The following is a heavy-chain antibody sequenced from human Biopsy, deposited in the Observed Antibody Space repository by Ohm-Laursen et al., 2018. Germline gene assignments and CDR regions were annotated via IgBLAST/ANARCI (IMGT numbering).Heavy chain of an antibody. CDR2: INQAGTT. V-gene: IGHV4-34*08. D-gene: IGHD2-15*01. Sequence: SETLSLTCAVLGKTFSDYQWSWIRQPPGKGLEWIGQINQAGTTNYNPSLKSRVSISADASKYEFSLRLTSVTAADTAVYLCGNEVHGRDYWGLGAQVTVS. J-gene: IGHJ4*02. CDR3: GNEVHGRDY. CDR1: GKTFSDYQ.